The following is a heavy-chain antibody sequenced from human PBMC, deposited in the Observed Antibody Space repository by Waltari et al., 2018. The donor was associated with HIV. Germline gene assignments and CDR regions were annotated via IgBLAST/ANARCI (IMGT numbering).Heavy chain of an antibody. CDR3: AKDKGGVTYIFDY. CDR2: ISYDGSNK. Sequence: QVQLVESGGGVVQPGRSLRPSCAASGFTFSLYGIHWDRPAPGKGLEWVAVISYDGSNKYYADSVKGRFTISRDNSKNTLYLQMNSLRAEDTAVYYCAKDKGGVTYIFDYWGQGTLVTVSS. CDR1: GFTFSLYG. D-gene: IGHD1-1*01. J-gene: IGHJ4*02. V-gene: IGHV3-30*18.